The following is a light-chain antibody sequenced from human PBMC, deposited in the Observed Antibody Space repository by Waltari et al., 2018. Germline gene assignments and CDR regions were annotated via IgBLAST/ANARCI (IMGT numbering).Light chain of an antibody. V-gene: IGKV3D-15*01. CDR2: DAS. J-gene: IGKJ1*01. CDR3: HQYNNWPPTWT. CDR1: QSVSSH. Sequence: EIVMTQSSATLSVSPGDRAALSCRASQSVSSHLAWYLQKPGQPPRLLIYDASTRATGTPARFSGSGSGTEFTLTISSLQSEDLAVYYCHQYNNWPPTWTFGQGTKVEIK.